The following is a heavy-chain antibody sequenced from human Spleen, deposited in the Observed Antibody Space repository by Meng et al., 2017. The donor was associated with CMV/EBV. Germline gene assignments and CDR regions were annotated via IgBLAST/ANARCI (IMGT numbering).Heavy chain of an antibody. J-gene: IGHJ6*02. Sequence: ASVKVSCKASGFTFIASTFHAYNIHWVRRAPGQGLEWMGWVALNSGATNYAQKFHGRVTMTRDTSISTSYMELSRLRSDDTAVYYCASIRKPAGGGNGMDVWGQGTTVTVSS. D-gene: IGHD1-14*01. CDR3: ASIRKPAGGGNGMDV. V-gene: IGHV1-2*02. CDR2: VALNSGAT. CDR1: GFTFIASTFHAYN.